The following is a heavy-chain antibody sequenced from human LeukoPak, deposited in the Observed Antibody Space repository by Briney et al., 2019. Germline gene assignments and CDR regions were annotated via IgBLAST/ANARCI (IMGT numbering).Heavy chain of an antibody. J-gene: IGHJ6*03. CDR1: GGTFSSYA. D-gene: IGHD2-2*01. Sequence: SVKVSCKASGGTFSSYAISWLRQAPGQGLEWMGGIIPIFGTANYAQKFQGRVTITADESTSTAYMELSSLRSEDTAVYYCARNYCSSTSCPGPDYYYYMDVWGKGTTVTVSS. CDR3: ARNYCSSTSCPGPDYYYYMDV. V-gene: IGHV1-69*01. CDR2: IIPIFGTA.